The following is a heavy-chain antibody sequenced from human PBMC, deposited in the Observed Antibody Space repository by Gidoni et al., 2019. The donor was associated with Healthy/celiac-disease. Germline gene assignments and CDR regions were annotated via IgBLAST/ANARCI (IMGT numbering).Heavy chain of an antibody. J-gene: IGHJ5*02. CDR2: IRSKANSYAT. CDR3: TRLSRWGLLDWFDP. D-gene: IGHD1-26*01. Sequence: ASGKGLEWVGRIRSKANSYATSYAASVKGRFPISRDDSKNTAYLQMNSLRTEDTAVYYFTRLSRWGLLDWFDPWGQGTLVTVSS. V-gene: IGHV3-73*01.